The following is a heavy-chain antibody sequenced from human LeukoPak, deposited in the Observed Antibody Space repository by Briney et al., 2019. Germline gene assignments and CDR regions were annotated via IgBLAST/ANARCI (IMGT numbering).Heavy chain of an antibody. D-gene: IGHD3-22*01. V-gene: IGHV1-8*01. CDR1: GYTFTSYD. Sequence: EASVKVSCKASGYTFTSYDINWVRQATGQGLEWMGWMNPNSGNTGYAQKFQGRVTMTRNTSISTAYTELSSLRSEDTAEYYCARVLIDSSGYYPDNWFDPWGQGTLVTVSS. J-gene: IGHJ5*02. CDR3: ARVLIDSSGYYPDNWFDP. CDR2: MNPNSGNT.